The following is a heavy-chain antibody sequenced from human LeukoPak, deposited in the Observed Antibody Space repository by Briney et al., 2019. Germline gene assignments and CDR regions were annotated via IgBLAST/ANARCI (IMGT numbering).Heavy chain of an antibody. D-gene: IGHD3-10*01. CDR1: GFTFSSYA. CDR3: ARQSGGSGSPPLYGMDV. Sequence: PGRSLRLSCAASGFTFSSYAMHWVRQAPGKGLEWVAVISYDGSNKYYADSVKGRFTISRDNSKNTLYLQMNSLRAEDTAVYYCARQSGGSGSPPLYGMDVWGQGTTVTVSS. V-gene: IGHV3-30-3*01. J-gene: IGHJ6*02. CDR2: ISYDGSNK.